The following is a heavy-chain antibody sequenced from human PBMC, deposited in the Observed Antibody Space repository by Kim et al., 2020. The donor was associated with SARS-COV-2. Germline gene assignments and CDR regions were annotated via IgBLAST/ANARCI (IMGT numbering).Heavy chain of an antibody. D-gene: IGHD4-17*01. CDR2: IDPSDSYT. CDR1: GYSFTSYW. V-gene: IGHV5-10-1*01. CDR3: ARLLKEGDYVWDAFDI. J-gene: IGHJ3*02. Sequence: GESLKISCKGSGYSFTSYWISWVRQMPGKGLEWMGRIDPSDSYTNYSPSFQGHVTISADKSISTAYLQWSSLKASDTAMYYCARLLKEGDYVWDAFDIWGQGTMVTVSS.